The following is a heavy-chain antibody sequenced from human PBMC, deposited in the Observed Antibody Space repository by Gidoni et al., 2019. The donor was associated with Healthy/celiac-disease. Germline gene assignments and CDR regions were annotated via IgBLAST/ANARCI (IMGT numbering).Heavy chain of an antibody. D-gene: IGHD3-10*01. Sequence: EVQLLESGGGLVQPGGSLRLSCAASGFTFSSHAMSWVRQAPGKGLEWVSAISGSGGSTYYADSVKGRFTISRDNSKNTLYLQMNSLRAEDTAVYYCAKDLSKDWYYGSGSNDAFDIWGQGTMVTVSS. J-gene: IGHJ3*02. V-gene: IGHV3-23*01. CDR2: ISGSGGST. CDR1: GFTFSSHA. CDR3: AKDLSKDWYYGSGSNDAFDI.